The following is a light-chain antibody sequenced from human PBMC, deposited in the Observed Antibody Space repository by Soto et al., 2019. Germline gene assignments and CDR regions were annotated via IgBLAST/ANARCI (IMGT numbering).Light chain of an antibody. CDR1: SSDVGSRNL. CDR3: CSHAGSSNYV. Sequence: QSVLTQPAPVSGSPGQSITISCTGTSSDVGSRNLVSWYQQYPGKAPKLIIFEASKRPSGVSNRFSGSKSGSTASLTISGLQAEGEADYYCCSHAGSSNYVFGTGTKVTVL. V-gene: IGLV2-23*01. J-gene: IGLJ1*01. CDR2: EAS.